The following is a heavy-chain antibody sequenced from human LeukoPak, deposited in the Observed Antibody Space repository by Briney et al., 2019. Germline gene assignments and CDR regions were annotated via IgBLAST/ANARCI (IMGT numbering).Heavy chain of an antibody. CDR2: IDNNGVET. D-gene: IGHD2-2*01. J-gene: IGHJ5*02. Sequence: GGSLRLSCVASGFTFNKYWMHWVRQIPGKGLVWVSRIDNNGVETVYADSVKGRFTISKDNSKNTLYLQMNSLRAEDTAVYYCAKSGCSSTSCYGLFSGWFDPWGQGTLVTVSS. CDR3: AKSGCSSTSCYGLFSGWFDP. CDR1: GFTFNKYW. V-gene: IGHV3-74*01.